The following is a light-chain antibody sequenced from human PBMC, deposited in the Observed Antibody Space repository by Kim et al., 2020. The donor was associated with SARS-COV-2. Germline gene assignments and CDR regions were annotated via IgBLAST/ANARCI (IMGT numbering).Light chain of an antibody. CDR3: QQYGSYC. CDR2: DAS. Sequence: TLSALVGDRITITCRAMQSINTGLAWYQQKPGKAPKLLIYDASSLDIGVPSRFSGSGSGTEFTLTISSLQPDDFATYYCQQYGSYCFGQGTKLEI. J-gene: IGKJ2*03. CDR1: QSINTG. V-gene: IGKV1-5*01.